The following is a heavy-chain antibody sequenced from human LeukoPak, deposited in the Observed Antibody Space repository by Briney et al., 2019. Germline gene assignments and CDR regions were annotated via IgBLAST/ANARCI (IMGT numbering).Heavy chain of an antibody. D-gene: IGHD1-26*01. CDR2: IRSKGGST. Sequence: PWGSLRLSCAASGFTFSSYAMHWVRQAPGKGLEYVSAIRSKGGSTYYANSVKGRFTISRDNSKNTLYLQMGSLRAEDMAVYYCARDTGSYYFDYWGQGTLVTVSS. CDR3: ARDTGSYYFDY. V-gene: IGHV3-64*01. J-gene: IGHJ4*02. CDR1: GFTFSSYA.